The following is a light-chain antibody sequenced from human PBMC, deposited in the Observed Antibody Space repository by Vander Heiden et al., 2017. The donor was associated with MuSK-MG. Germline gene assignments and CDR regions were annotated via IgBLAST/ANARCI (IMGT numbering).Light chain of an antibody. J-gene: IGLJ2*01. CDR2: DDS. CDR3: QVGDRNADHVV. CDR1: NIGRIS. Sequence: SYVLTPPPSVSVAPGQTARSTGGGNNIGRISVDWYQQKPGQAPVLVVYDDSDRPSGIPERFSGSNSGNTATLTISRVEAGDEAAYYCQVGDRNADHVVFGGGTKLTVL. V-gene: IGLV3-21*02.